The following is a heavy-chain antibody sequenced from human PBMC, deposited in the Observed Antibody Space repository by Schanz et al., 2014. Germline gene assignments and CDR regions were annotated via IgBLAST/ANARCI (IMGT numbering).Heavy chain of an antibody. Sequence: QVQLVQSGAEVKKPGASVKVSCRASGYPFTSDDITWVRQAPGQGLEWMGWMNPNSGTTNYAQKFQGWVTMTRDTSISTAYMELSRLKSDDTAVYYCARGLVRYFAYWGQGTLVTVSS. CDR3: ARGLVRYFAY. CDR2: MNPNSGTT. D-gene: IGHD2-8*02. J-gene: IGHJ4*02. V-gene: IGHV1-2*04. CDR1: GYPFTSDD.